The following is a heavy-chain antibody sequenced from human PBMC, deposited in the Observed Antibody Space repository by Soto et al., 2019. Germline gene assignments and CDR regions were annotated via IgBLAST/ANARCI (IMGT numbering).Heavy chain of an antibody. Sequence: SEILSLTCTVSGGSITSYYWTWIRQPPGQGLEWIGYISDLWSTSYNPSLTSRVTMLVDTSKKQFSLKLSSVTEADSAVYFCARSIPDSRGGGMDVWGQGATVTVSS. CDR3: ARSIPDSRGGGMDV. D-gene: IGHD3-10*01. CDR1: GGSITSYY. CDR2: ISDLWST. V-gene: IGHV4-59*01. J-gene: IGHJ6*02.